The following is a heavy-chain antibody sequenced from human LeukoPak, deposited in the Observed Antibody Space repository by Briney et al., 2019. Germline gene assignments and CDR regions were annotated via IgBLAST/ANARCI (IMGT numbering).Heavy chain of an antibody. J-gene: IGHJ4*02. D-gene: IGHD3-9*01. Sequence: PGGSLRLSCAASGFTFSSYNMNWVRQAPGKGLEWVSSITSGSDMYYADSVKGRFTISGDNGKNSLYLQMNSLRAEDTAVYYCARHVWLQPFDYWGQGTLVTVSS. CDR1: GFTFSSYN. CDR2: ITSGSDM. CDR3: ARHVWLQPFDY. V-gene: IGHV3-21*01.